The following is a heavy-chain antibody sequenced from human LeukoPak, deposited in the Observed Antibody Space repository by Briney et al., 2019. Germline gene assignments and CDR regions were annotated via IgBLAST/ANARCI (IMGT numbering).Heavy chain of an antibody. Sequence: GGSLRLSCAASGFTFSSYGMHWVRQAPGKGLAWVAVILYDGSNKYYADSVKGRFTISRDNSKNTLYLQMNSLRAEDTAVYYCAGGDIDWLRSPGTLYYVDSWGQGILVTVSS. D-gene: IGHD5-12*01. CDR3: AGGDIDWLRSPGTLYYVDS. J-gene: IGHJ4*02. V-gene: IGHV3-30*19. CDR1: GFTFSSYG. CDR2: ILYDGSNK.